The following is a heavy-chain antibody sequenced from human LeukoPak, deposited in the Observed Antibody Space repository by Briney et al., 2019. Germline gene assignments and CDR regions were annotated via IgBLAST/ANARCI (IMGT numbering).Heavy chain of an antibody. Sequence: SETLSLTCTVSGGSISSYYWSWIRQPPGKGLEWIGYIYYSGSTYYNPSLKSRVTISVDTSKNQFSLKLSSVTAADTAVYYCARLAALYYYDSSGYINYWGQGTLVTVSS. V-gene: IGHV4-59*08. CDR3: ARLAALYYYDSSGYINY. CDR1: GGSISSYY. D-gene: IGHD3-22*01. CDR2: IYYSGST. J-gene: IGHJ4*02.